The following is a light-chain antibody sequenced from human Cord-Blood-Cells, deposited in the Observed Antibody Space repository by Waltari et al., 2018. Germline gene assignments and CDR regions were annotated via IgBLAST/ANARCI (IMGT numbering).Light chain of an antibody. J-gene: IGKJ2*03. CDR2: GAS. Sequence: IVMTQSLATLSVSPGERDTLSGMASQSVRCYLAWYQQKPGQAPRLLIYGASTMATGLPARFSGSGSGTEFTLTISSLQSEDFAVYYCQQHNNWPYSFGQGTKLEIK. CDR3: QQHNNWPYS. V-gene: IGKV3D-15*01. CDR1: QSVRCY.